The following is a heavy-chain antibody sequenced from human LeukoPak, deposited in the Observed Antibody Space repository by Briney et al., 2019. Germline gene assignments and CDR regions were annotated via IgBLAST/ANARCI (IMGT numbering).Heavy chain of an antibody. CDR2: IYHSGST. D-gene: IGHD3-22*01. V-gene: IGHV4-38-2*02. J-gene: IGHJ4*02. CDR1: GYSISSGYY. Sequence: SETLSLTCSVSGYSISSGYYWGWIRQPPGKGLEWIGNIYHSGSTYYNPSLKSRVTMSVDTSKNHFSLKLSSVTAADTAVYYCATNPYDSSGYYYDYWGQGTLVTVSS. CDR3: ATNPYDSSGYYYDY.